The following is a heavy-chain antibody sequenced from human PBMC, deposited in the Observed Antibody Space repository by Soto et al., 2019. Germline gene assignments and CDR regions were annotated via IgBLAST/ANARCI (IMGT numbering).Heavy chain of an antibody. Sequence: GGSLRLSCAASGFTFSSYAMHWVRQAPGKGLEYVSAISSNGGSTYYADSVKGRFTISRDNSKNTLYLQMGSLRAEDMAVYYCARALENWNQNYGMDVWGQGTTVTVSS. CDR2: ISSNGGST. CDR3: ARALENWNQNYGMDV. V-gene: IGHV3-64*02. J-gene: IGHJ6*02. CDR1: GFTFSSYA. D-gene: IGHD1-1*01.